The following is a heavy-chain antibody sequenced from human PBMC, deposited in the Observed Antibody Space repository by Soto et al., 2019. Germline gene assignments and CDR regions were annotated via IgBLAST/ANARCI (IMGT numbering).Heavy chain of an antibody. CDR2: IYYSGST. CDR3: ASHLGATTPFDY. Sequence: QVQLQESGPGLVKPSQTLSLTCTVSGGSISSGDYYWSWIRQPPGKGLEWIGYIYYSGSTHYNPSLESRVTISVDTSKIQYSLKRSSVTASDTAVYYCASHLGATTPFDYWGQGTLVTVSS. CDR1: GGSISSGDYY. V-gene: IGHV4-30-4*01. D-gene: IGHD1-26*01. J-gene: IGHJ4*02.